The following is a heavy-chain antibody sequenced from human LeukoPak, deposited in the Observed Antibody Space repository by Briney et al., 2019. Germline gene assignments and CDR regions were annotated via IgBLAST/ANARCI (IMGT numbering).Heavy chain of an antibody. CDR1: GGSISSYY. D-gene: IGHD3-10*01. CDR3: AKRKLLWFGEPIDY. J-gene: IGHJ4*02. CDR2: ISGSGGST. Sequence: ETLSLTCTVSGGSISSYYWSWVRQAPGKGLEWVSAISGSGGSTYYADSVKGRFTISRDNSKNTLYLQMNSLRAEDTAVYYCAKRKLLWFGEPIDYWGQGTLVTVSS. V-gene: IGHV3-23*01.